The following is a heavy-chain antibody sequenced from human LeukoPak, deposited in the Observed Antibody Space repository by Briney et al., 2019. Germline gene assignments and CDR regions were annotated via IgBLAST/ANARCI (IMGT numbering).Heavy chain of an antibody. Sequence: SETLSLTCAVSGASISSNNWWWSGVRQPAGKGLEGIGEIYHSGSTNYNPSLKSRVTMLVDKSKNQFSLKLSSVTAADTAVYYCASAEPRGIIWYPYWGQGTLVTVSS. CDR2: IYHSGST. CDR3: ASAEPRGIIWYPY. CDR1: GASISSNNW. D-gene: IGHD6-13*01. V-gene: IGHV4-4*02. J-gene: IGHJ1*01.